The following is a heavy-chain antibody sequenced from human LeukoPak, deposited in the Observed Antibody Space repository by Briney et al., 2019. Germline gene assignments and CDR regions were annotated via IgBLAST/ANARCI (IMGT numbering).Heavy chain of an antibody. V-gene: IGHV1-69*02. D-gene: IGHD2-2*01. J-gene: IGHJ4*02. Sequence: SVKVSCKASGGTFSSYTISWVRQAPGQGLEWMGRIIPILGIAIYAQKFQGRVTITADKSTSTAYMELSSLRSEDTAVYYCARISDCSSTSCSVDYWGQGTLVTVSS. CDR3: ARISDCSSTSCSVDY. CDR2: IIPILGIA. CDR1: GGTFSSYT.